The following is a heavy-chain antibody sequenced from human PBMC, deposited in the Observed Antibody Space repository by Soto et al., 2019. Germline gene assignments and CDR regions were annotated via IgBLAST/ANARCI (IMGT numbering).Heavy chain of an antibody. D-gene: IGHD6-19*01. V-gene: IGHV4-38-2*01. CDR2: IYHSGST. Sequence: SETLSLTCAVSGYSISSGYYWGWIRQPPGKGLEWIGSIYHSGSTYYNPSLKSRVTISVDTSKNQFSLKLSSVTAADTAVYYCARGRGIAVAVRFWGQGTLVTVS. CDR1: GYSISSGYY. J-gene: IGHJ4*02. CDR3: ARGRGIAVAVRF.